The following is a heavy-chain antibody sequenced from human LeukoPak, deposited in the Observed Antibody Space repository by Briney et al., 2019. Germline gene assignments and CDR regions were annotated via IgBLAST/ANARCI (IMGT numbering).Heavy chain of an antibody. V-gene: IGHV3-15*01. CDR2: IKSKTDGGTT. CDR1: GFTFRNAW. Sequence: GGSLRLSCAASGFTFRNAWMSWVRQAPGKGRDWVGRIKSKTDGGTTDYAAPVKGRFTILRDDSKNTLYLQMHSLKPEDTAVYYCTTGGYYYDNGGGDWWGQGTLVTVSS. D-gene: IGHD3-22*01. J-gene: IGHJ4*02. CDR3: TTGGYYYDNGGGDW.